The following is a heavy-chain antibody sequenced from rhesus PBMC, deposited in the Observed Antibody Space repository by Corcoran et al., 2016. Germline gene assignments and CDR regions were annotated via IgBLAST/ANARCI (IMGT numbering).Heavy chain of an antibody. Sequence: QVQLQESGPGLVQPSETLSLTCAVSGCSITRGYSYWSWFPHPPGQGLEWLGDITYSGSTSYNPSRKSRVTISRDTSKNQFSLKLSSVTAADTAVYYCARWGYCTGSGCYGYWGQGVLVTVSS. D-gene: IGHD2-21*01. CDR3: ARWGYCTGSGCYGY. CDR2: ITYSGST. V-gene: IGHV4-122*02. CDR1: GCSITRGYSY. J-gene: IGHJ4*01.